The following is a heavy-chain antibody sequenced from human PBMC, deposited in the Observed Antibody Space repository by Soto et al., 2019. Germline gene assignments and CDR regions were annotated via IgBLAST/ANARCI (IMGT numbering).Heavy chain of an antibody. CDR2: IIPIFGTA. V-gene: IGHV1-69*13. Sequence: ASVKVSCKASGGTFSSYAISWVRQAPGQGLEWMGGIIPIFGTANYAQKFQGRVTITADESTSTAYMELSSLRSEDTAVYYCARDGGDCGYRLAYYYYIGMDVWGQGTTVTVSS. J-gene: IGHJ6*02. CDR3: ARDGGDCGYRLAYYYYIGMDV. CDR1: GGTFSSYA. D-gene: IGHD2-21*02.